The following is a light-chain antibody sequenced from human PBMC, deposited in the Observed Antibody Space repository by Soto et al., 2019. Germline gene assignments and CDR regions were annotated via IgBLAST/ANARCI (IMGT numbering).Light chain of an antibody. V-gene: IGKV3-20*01. CDR3: QQYGISPPMYT. Sequence: EIVLTQSPGTLSLSPGERAALSCRARHSVYRNYLAWYQQKPGQVPRLLIYGATSRATGIPDRFSGSGSGTDFTLTINRLEPEDFAVYFCQQYGISPPMYTFGQGTKLEIK. J-gene: IGKJ2*01. CDR1: HSVYRNY. CDR2: GAT.